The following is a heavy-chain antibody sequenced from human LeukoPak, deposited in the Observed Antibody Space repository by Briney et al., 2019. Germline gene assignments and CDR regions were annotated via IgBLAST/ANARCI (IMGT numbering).Heavy chain of an antibody. CDR1: GFTFRSSS. V-gene: IGHV3-21*01. CDR2: ISSSGSYK. CDR3: ARDGSGYDFFDY. D-gene: IGHD5-12*01. Sequence: GGSLRLSCTTSGFTFRSSSFNWVRQVPGKGLEWVASISSSGSYKYYADPVEGRFTISRDNAKDSLFLQMDSLRVEDTAVYFCARDGSGYDFFDYWGQGTLVTVSS. J-gene: IGHJ4*02.